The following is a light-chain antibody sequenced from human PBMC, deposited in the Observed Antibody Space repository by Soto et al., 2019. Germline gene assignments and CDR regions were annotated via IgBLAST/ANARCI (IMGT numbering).Light chain of an antibody. CDR2: GAS. J-gene: IGKJ2*01. V-gene: IGKV3-20*01. CDR3: QQYGSSPYT. Sequence: EIVLTQSPGTLSLSPGERATLSCRASQSVSSSYLAWYQQKPGQAPRLLIDGASSRATGIPDRFSGSGSGTDFTLTISRREPEDFAVYYCQQYGSSPYTFGQGTKLEIK. CDR1: QSVSSSY.